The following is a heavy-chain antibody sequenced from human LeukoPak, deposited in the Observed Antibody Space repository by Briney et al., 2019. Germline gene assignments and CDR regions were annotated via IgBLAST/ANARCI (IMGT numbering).Heavy chain of an antibody. Sequence: ASVTVSCEASGYTFTSYGISWVRQAPGQGLEWMGWISAYNGNTNYAQKLQGRVTMTTDTSTSTAYMEVRSLRSDDTAVYYCAVGLASGYCFFDYWGQGTLVTVSS. J-gene: IGHJ4*02. CDR3: AVGLASGYCFFDY. CDR1: GYTFTSYG. CDR2: ISAYNGNT. V-gene: IGHV1-18*01. D-gene: IGHD3-22*01.